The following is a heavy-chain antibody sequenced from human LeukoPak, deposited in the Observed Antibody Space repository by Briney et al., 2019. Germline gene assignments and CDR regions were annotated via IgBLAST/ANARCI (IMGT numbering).Heavy chain of an antibody. CDR1: GGTFSSYA. CDR2: IIPILGIA. Sequence: VASVKVSCKASGGTFSSYAISWVRQAPGQGLEWMGRIIPILGIANFAQNLQGRVTMTTDTSTGTAYMDLRSLRSDDTAVYFCARDSGGRGHFDFWGQGTLVTVSS. D-gene: IGHD3-16*01. J-gene: IGHJ4*02. V-gene: IGHV1-69*04. CDR3: ARDSGGRGHFDF.